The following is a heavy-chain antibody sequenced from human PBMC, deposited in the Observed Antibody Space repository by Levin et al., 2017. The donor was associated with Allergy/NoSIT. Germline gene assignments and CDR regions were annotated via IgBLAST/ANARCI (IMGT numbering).Heavy chain of an antibody. J-gene: IGHJ4*02. V-gene: IGHV3-23*01. CDR3: AKSKRSSGYFHFDY. Sequence: GGSLRLSCAASGFTFSSYAMSWVRQAPGKGLEWVLGISGSSGSTYNADSVKGRFTISRDNSKNTLYLQLSSLRVEDTAVYYCAKSKRSSGYFHFDYWGQGTLVTVSS. CDR1: GFTFSSYA. D-gene: IGHD6-19*01. CDR2: ISGSSGST.